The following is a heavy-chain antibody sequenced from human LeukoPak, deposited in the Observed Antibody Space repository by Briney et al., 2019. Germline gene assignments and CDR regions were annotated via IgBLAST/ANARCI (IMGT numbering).Heavy chain of an antibody. CDR2: IYTGVNT. CDR3: ARGDDSGYYDYFDY. Sequence: GGSLRLSCAASGFAVDRNYLSWVRQAPGKGLEWVSTIYTGVNTYYATSVKGRFTISRDFSKNTVFLHMNSLRAEDTAMYYCARGDDSGYYDYFDYWGQGALVTVSS. J-gene: IGHJ4*02. CDR1: GFAVDRNY. V-gene: IGHV3-53*01. D-gene: IGHD3-22*01.